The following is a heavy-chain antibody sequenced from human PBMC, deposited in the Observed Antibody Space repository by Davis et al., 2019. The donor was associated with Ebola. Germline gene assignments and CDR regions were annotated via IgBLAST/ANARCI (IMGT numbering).Heavy chain of an antibody. CDR1: GFVFSDFC. CDR2: LTQGSDAI. CDR3: ARNRFFAFDF. Sequence: GESLKISCAASGFVFSDFCMNWVRQAPGKGLEWITYLTQGSDAIHYADSVKGRFTVSRDNAKNSVFLQMSSLRDEDSAVYYCARNRFFAFDFWSQGVHVSVSS. J-gene: IGHJ4*02. V-gene: IGHV3-48*02. D-gene: IGHD3/OR15-3a*01.